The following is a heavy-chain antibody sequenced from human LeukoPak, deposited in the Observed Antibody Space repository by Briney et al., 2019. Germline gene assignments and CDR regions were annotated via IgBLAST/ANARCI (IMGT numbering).Heavy chain of an antibody. CDR2: VYYSGST. CDR1: GGSVSSDGFY. CDR3: ARGYSGSYGRFDY. Sequence: SETPSLTCTVSGGSVSSDGFYWTWIRQPPGKGLEWIGYVYYSGSTNYNPSLKSRVTISVDTSKNQFSLKLSSVTAADTAVYYCARGYSGSYGRFDYWGQGTLVTVSS. D-gene: IGHD1-26*01. J-gene: IGHJ4*02. V-gene: IGHV4-61*08.